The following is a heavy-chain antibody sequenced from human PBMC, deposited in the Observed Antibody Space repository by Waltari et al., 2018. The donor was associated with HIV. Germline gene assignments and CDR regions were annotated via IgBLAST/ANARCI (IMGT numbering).Heavy chain of an antibody. CDR2: MLYDGMKK. D-gene: IGHD3-10*01. CDR1: GPDFRRDG. J-gene: IGHJ4*02. V-gene: IGHV3-30*03. Sequence: QVQLVESGGGVVQPGDVLRLSCAASGPDFRRDGMHWVRQAPGKGSEWLGAMLYDGMKKYYGDSLRGRLTIARDNSKKTLYLQMNTLRPEETAIYFCARDSSQVHWFGESLALWGQGTLVIVSS. CDR3: ARDSSQVHWFGESLAL.